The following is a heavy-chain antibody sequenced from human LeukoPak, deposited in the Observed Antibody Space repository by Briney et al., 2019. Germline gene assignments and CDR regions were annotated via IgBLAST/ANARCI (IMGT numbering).Heavy chain of an antibody. CDR2: IYYSGST. J-gene: IGHJ3*02. Sequence: PSETLSLTCTASGGSISSSSYYWGWIRQPPGKGLEWIGSIYYSGSTYYNPSLKSRVTISVDTSKNQFSLKLSSVTAADTAVYYCASLFDYCSSTSCAAFDIWGQGTMVTVSS. V-gene: IGHV4-39*01. CDR1: GGSISSSSYY. CDR3: ASLFDYCSSTSCAAFDI. D-gene: IGHD2-2*01.